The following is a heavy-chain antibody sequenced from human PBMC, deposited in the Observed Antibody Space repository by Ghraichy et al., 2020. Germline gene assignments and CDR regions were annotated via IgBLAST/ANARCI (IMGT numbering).Heavy chain of an antibody. CDR1: GGSFSGYY. V-gene: IGHV4-34*01. D-gene: IGHD3-22*01. Sequence: SETLSLTCAVYGGSFSGYYWSWIRQPPGKGLEWIGEINHSGSTNYNPSLKSRVTISVDTSKNQFSLKLSSVTAADTAVYYCARSTYYYDSSGYSPGYYYYGMDVWGQGTTVTVSS. CDR2: INHSGST. J-gene: IGHJ6*02. CDR3: ARSTYYYDSSGYSPGYYYYGMDV.